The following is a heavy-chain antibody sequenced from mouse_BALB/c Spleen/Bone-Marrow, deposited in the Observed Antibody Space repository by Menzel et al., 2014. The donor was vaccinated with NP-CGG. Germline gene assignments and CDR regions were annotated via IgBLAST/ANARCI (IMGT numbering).Heavy chain of an antibody. V-gene: IGHV14-3*02. CDR3: ASYVYGYYFDY. CDR2: IDPANDNT. D-gene: IGHD2-2*01. J-gene: IGHJ2*01. CDR1: GFNIKDTY. Sequence: EVQRVESGAELVKPGASVKLSCTASGFNIKDTYIHWVKQRPEQGLEWIGRIDPANDNTKYDPKFQGKATITADTSSSTACLQLSSLISEDTAVYYCASYVYGYYFDYWGQGTTLTVSS.